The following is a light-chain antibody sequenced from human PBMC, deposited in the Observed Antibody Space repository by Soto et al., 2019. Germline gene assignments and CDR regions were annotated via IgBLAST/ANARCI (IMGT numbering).Light chain of an antibody. Sequence: EIQLPLCTGPLSLSPEERSTLSCIASQSVSSSYLAWYQQKPGQAPRLLIYDASSRATGIPNRFSGSGSGTDFTLTISRLEPEDFAVYYCQQYGSSPRTFGQGTKVDIK. V-gene: IGKV3-20*01. J-gene: IGKJ1*01. CDR1: QSVSSSY. CDR2: DAS. CDR3: QQYGSSPRT.